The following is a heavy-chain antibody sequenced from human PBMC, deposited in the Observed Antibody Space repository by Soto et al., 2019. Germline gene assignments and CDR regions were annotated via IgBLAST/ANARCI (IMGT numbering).Heavy chain of an antibody. V-gene: IGHV3-20*04. D-gene: IGHD6-19*01. J-gene: IGHJ4*02. Sequence: EVQLVESGGGVVRPGGSLRLSCAASGFTFDDYGMSWVRQAPGKGLEWVSGINWNGGSTGYADSVKGRFTISRDNAKNSLYLQMNSLRAEDTAFYCCARLYSSGWYGPGRYWGQGTLVTVSS. CDR1: GFTFDDYG. CDR3: ARLYSSGWYGPGRY. CDR2: INWNGGST.